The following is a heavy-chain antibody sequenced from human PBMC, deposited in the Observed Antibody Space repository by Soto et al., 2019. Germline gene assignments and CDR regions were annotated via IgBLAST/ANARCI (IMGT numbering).Heavy chain of an antibody. D-gene: IGHD3-3*01. Sequence: PSETLSLTCNVSGVIVSRGTYYWSWIRQPPGKGLEWIGYIYYSGSTNYNPSLKSRVTISVDTSKNQFSLKLSSVTAADTAVYYCARASITIFGVVDYYYWGQGTLVTVSS. J-gene: IGHJ4*02. CDR1: GVIVSRGTYY. CDR2: IYYSGST. CDR3: ARASITIFGVVDYYY. V-gene: IGHV4-61*01.